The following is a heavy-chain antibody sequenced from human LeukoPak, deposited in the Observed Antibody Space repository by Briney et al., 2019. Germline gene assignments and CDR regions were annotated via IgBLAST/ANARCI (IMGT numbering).Heavy chain of an antibody. J-gene: IGHJ3*02. CDR1: RFTFSSYG. Sequence: PGGSLRLSCAASRFTFSSYGMHWVRQAPGKGLEWVAYIQYDGSNEQYADSVKGRFSISRGNAKNSLYLQMNSLRAEDTAIYYCARESGFRGDAFDIWGQGTMVTVSS. CDR2: IQYDGSNE. V-gene: IGHV3-30*02. CDR3: ARESGFRGDAFDI. D-gene: IGHD3-10*01.